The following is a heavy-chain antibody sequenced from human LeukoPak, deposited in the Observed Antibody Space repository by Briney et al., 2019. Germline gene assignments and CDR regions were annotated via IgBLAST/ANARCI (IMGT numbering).Heavy chain of an antibody. CDR2: IDPGDSDT. CDR3: ARRTTYYYDSSGDLDAFDI. Sequence: GESLKISCKGSGYSFTSYWIGWVRQMPGKGLEWVGIIDPGDSDTRYSPSFQGQVTISADKSISTAYLQWSSLKASDTAMYYCARRTTYYYDSSGDLDAFDIWGQGTMVTVSS. D-gene: IGHD3-22*01. J-gene: IGHJ3*02. CDR1: GYSFTSYW. V-gene: IGHV5-51*01.